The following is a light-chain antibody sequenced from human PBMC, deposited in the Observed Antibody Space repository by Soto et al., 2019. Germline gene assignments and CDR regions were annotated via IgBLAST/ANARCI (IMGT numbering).Light chain of an antibody. Sequence: DIQMTQSPSSLSASVGASVTITCRASQSISNYLNWYQQKPGKAPKLLVYAASSLQSGVPSRFSGSGSGTDCTLTISSLQPEDFAAYYCQKSYSTPFTFGPGTKVDIK. CDR2: AAS. CDR3: QKSYSTPFT. J-gene: IGKJ3*01. V-gene: IGKV1-39*01. CDR1: QSISNY.